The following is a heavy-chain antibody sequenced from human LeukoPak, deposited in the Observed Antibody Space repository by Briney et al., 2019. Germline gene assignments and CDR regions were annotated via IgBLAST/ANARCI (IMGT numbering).Heavy chain of an antibody. J-gene: IGHJ4*02. CDR1: GGTFSSYA. CDR2: IIPIFGTA. V-gene: IGHV1-69*01. Sequence: SVKVSCKASGGTFSSYAISWVRQAPGQGLEWMGGIIPIFGTANYAQKFQGRVTITADESTSTAYMELSSLRSEDTAVYYCARVGSGGSCPGDWGQGTLVTVSS. CDR3: ARVGSGGSCPGD. D-gene: IGHD2-15*01.